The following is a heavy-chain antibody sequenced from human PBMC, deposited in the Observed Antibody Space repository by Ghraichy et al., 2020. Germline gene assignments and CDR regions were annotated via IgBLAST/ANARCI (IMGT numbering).Heavy chain of an antibody. CDR3: VRQVGDDSSNWFDP. CDR2: ISRRSSPT. J-gene: IGHJ5*02. CDR1: GFTFSDYS. V-gene: IGHV3-21*01. D-gene: IGHD5-18*01. Sequence: GGPLRLSCTASGFTFSDYSMIWVRQAPGKGLEWVSSISRRSSPTYYADSVQGRFTISRDNAKNSVYLQMNSLRAEDTALYYCVRQVGDDSSNWFDPWGQGTLV.